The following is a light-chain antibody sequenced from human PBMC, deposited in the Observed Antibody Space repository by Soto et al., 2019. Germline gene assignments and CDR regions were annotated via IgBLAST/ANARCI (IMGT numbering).Light chain of an antibody. Sequence: QSVLTQPASVSGSPGQSITISCTGTSSDVGTYNYVSWYQHHPGKAPKLIIYEVSNRPSGVSNRFSGSKSGSTASLTISGLQAEDEADYHCTSYTRDTDLVFGKRTKVTV. CDR1: SSDVGTYNY. J-gene: IGLJ1*01. CDR2: EVS. CDR3: TSYTRDTDLV. V-gene: IGLV2-14*01.